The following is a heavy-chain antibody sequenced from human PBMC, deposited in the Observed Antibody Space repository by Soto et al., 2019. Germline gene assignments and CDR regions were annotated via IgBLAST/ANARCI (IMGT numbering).Heavy chain of an antibody. V-gene: IGHV1-69*13. CDR2: IIPIFGTA. CDR1: GGTFSSYA. CDR3: SRVDPGETSPFDN. J-gene: IGHJ4*02. Sequence: SVKVSCKASGGTFSSYAISWVRQAPGQGLEWMGGIIPIFGTANYAQKFQGRVTITADESTSTAYMELSGLRSDDTAVYYCSRVDPGETSPFDNWGQGTLVNVSS. D-gene: IGHD3-10*01.